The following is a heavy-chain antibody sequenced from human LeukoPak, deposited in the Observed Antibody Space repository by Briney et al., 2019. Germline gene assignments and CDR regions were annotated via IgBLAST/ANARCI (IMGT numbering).Heavy chain of an antibody. J-gene: IGHJ4*02. CDR1: GFTFSSYA. V-gene: IGHV3-30-3*02. CDR2: ISYDGSNK. D-gene: IGHD3-10*01. CDR3: AKTQLLSNYFDY. Sequence: GGSLRLSCAASGFTFSSYAMHWVRQAPGKGLEWVAVISYDGSNKYYADSVKGRFTISRDNSKNTLYLQMNSLRAEDTAVYYCAKTQLLSNYFDYWGQGTLVTVSS.